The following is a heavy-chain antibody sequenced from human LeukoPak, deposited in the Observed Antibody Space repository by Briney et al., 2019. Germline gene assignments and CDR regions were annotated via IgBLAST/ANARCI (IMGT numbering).Heavy chain of an antibody. CDR2: TCYRSKWYN. J-gene: IGHJ6*02. CDR3: ARGRLPPNYYYYYGMDV. Sequence: SQTLSLTCAISGDSVSSNSAAWNWIRQSPSRGLEWLGRTCYRSKWYNDYAVSVKSRITINPDTSKNQFSLQLNSVTPEDTAVYYCARGRLPPNYYYYYGMDVWGQGTTVTVSS. D-gene: IGHD2-15*01. CDR1: GDSVSSNSAA. V-gene: IGHV6-1*01.